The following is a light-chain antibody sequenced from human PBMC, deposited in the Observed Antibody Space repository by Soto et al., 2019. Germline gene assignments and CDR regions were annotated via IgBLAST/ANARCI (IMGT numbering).Light chain of an antibody. CDR2: GAS. CDR3: LQDFNYPRT. CDR1: QGINND. Sequence: IQMTQAPSTLSASVGDRVTITCRASQGINNDLAWYLQKPGKAPKLLIYGASSLQSGVPSRFSGSGSGTDFTLTISSLQPEDFATYYCLQDFNYPRTFGQGTKVDIK. V-gene: IGKV1-6*01. J-gene: IGKJ1*01.